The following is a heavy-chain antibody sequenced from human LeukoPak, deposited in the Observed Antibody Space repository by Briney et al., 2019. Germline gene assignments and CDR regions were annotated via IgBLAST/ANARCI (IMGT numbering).Heavy chain of an antibody. V-gene: IGHV4-59*01. CDR2: IYYSGST. CDR1: GGSISSYY. Sequence: SETLSLTCTVSGGSISSYYWSWIRQPPGKGLEWIGYIYYSGSTNYNPSLKSRVTISVDTSKNQFSLKLSSVTAADTAVYYCARDLGSGYSYGIFDYWGQGTLVTVSS. CDR3: ARDLGSGYSYGIFDY. D-gene: IGHD5-18*01. J-gene: IGHJ4*02.